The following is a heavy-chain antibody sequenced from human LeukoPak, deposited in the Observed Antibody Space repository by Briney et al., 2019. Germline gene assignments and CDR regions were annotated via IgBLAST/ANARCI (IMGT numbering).Heavy chain of an antibody. CDR2: ISSSSRPI. Sequence: PGGSLRLSCAASGFTFSSYSMNWVRQAPGEGLEWGSYISSSSRPIYYEARVKGRFTIPRDNAKNSLYLKMNSLRAEDTAVYYCARGPARGFGEVLVLDYWGQGTLVTVSS. J-gene: IGHJ4*02. D-gene: IGHD3-10*01. CDR1: GFTFSSYS. V-gene: IGHV3-48*01. CDR3: ARGPARGFGEVLVLDY.